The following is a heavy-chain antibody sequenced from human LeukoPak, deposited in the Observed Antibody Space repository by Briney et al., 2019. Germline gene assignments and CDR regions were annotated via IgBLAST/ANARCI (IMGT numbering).Heavy chain of an antibody. Sequence: PSETLSLTCTVSGGSISSGGYYWSWIRQHPGKGLEWIGYIYYSGSTYYNPSLKSRVTISVDRSKNQFSLKLSSVTAADTAVYYCARRRNSDYYYYYGMDVWGQGTTVTVSS. CDR2: IYYSGST. J-gene: IGHJ6*02. V-gene: IGHV4-31*03. CDR1: GGSISSGGYY. CDR3: ARRRNSDYYYYYGMDV. D-gene: IGHD4-23*01.